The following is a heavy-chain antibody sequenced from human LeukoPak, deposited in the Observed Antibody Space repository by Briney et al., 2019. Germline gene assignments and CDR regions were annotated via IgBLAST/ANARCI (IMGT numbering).Heavy chain of an antibody. D-gene: IGHD3-16*02. Sequence: PGGSLRLSCATSGFTFSSYAMSWVRQAPGKGLEWVSAISGSGGSTYYADSVKGRFTISRDNSKNTLYLQMNSLRSEDTAVYYCARETMITFGGVIDLYYYYMDVWGKGTTVTVSS. CDR3: ARETMITFGGVIDLYYYYMDV. CDR1: GFTFSSYA. V-gene: IGHV3-23*01. J-gene: IGHJ6*03. CDR2: ISGSGGST.